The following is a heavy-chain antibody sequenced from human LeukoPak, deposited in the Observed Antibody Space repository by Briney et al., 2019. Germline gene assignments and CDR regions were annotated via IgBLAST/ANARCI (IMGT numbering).Heavy chain of an antibody. J-gene: IGHJ6*03. CDR1: GYSFTSYW. D-gene: IGHD2-2*02. V-gene: IGHV5-51*01. Sequence: GESLKISCKGSGYSFTSYWIGWVRQMPGKGLEWMGVIYLGDSDTRYSPSFQGQVTISADKSISTAYLQWSSLKASDTAMYYCARAQGYCSSTSCYNYYYYMDVWGKGTTVTVSS. CDR2: IYLGDSDT. CDR3: ARAQGYCSSTSCYNYYYYMDV.